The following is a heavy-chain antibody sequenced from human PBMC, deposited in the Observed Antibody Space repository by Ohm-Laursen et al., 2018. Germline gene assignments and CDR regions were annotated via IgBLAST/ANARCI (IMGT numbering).Heavy chain of an antibody. V-gene: IGHV3-23*01. J-gene: IGHJ4*02. CDR1: GFTFSSYG. Sequence: SLRLFCAASGFTFSSYGMTWVRQAPGKGLEWVSILSGSGGTTFYADSVKGRFTISRDNSKNTLYLQMNSLRAEDTAIYYCAKDASDISGSYFHFDYWGQGALVTVSS. CDR2: LSGSGGTT. CDR3: AKDASDISGSYFHFDY. D-gene: IGHD3-22*01.